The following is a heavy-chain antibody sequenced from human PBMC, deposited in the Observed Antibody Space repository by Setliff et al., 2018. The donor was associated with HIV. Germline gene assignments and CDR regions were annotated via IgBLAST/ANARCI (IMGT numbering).Heavy chain of an antibody. V-gene: IGHV3-21*01. CDR2: ISSSSSYI. Sequence: PGGSLRLSCAASGFTFSSYSMNWVRQAPGKGLEWVSPISSSSSYIYYADSVKGRFTISRDNAKNSLYLQMSSPRAEDTAVYYCARGDYGGNPSYFDYWGQGTLVTVSS. CDR1: GFTFSSYS. D-gene: IGHD4-17*01. J-gene: IGHJ4*02. CDR3: ARGDYGGNPSYFDY.